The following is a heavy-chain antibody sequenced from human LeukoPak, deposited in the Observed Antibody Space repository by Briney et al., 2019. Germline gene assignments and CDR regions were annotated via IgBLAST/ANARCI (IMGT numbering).Heavy chain of an antibody. CDR3: ARDLGAVAETRAFDY. J-gene: IGHJ4*02. CDR1: GYTFTSCY. V-gene: IGHV1-46*01. D-gene: IGHD6-19*01. Sequence: GASVKVSCKASGYTFTSCYMHWVRQAPGQGLEWMGIINPSGGSTSYAQKFQGRVTMTRDTTTSTVYMELSSLRSEDTAVYCCARDLGAVAETRAFDYWGQGTLVTVSS. CDR2: INPSGGST.